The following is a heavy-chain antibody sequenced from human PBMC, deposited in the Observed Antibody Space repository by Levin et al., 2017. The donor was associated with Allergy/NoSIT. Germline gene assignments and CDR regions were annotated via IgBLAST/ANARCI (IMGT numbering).Heavy chain of an antibody. J-gene: IGHJ3*02. CDR2: IYYSGST. V-gene: IGHV4-59*01. CDR3: AGWGSANDAFDI. CDR1: GGSISSYY. Sequence: LSLTCTVSGGSISSYYWSWVRQPPGKGLEWIGYIYYSGSTNYNPSLKSRLTFSIDTSKNHFSLKLSSVTAADTAVYYCAGWGSANDAFDIWGQGTMVTVSS. D-gene: IGHD3-10*01.